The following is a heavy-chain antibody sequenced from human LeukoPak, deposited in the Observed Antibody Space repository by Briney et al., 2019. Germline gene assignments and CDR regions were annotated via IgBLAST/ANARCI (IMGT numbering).Heavy chain of an antibody. Sequence: GGSMRLSCAASGFTFDDYAMHWVQQAPGKGLEWVSGISWNSGSIGYADSVKGRFTISRDNAKNSLYLQMNSLRAEDTALYYCAKDIKGGDGYFDYWGQGTLVTVSS. D-gene: IGHD1-26*01. V-gene: IGHV3-9*01. CDR3: AKDIKGGDGYFDY. CDR1: GFTFDDYA. CDR2: ISWNSGSI. J-gene: IGHJ4*02.